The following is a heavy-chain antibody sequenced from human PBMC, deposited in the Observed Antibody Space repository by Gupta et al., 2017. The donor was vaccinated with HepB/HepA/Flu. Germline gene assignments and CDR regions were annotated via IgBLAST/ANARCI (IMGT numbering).Heavy chain of an antibody. CDR1: GFTFDDYA. CDR2: ISGDGGST. J-gene: IGHJ4*02. V-gene: IGHV3-43*02. CDR3: AKDVTMVRGVLHPYYFDY. D-gene: IGHD3-10*01. Sequence: EVQLVESGGGVVQPGGSLRLSCAASGFTFDDYAMNWVRQAPGKGLGWVSLISGDGGSTYYADSVKGRFTISRDNSKNSLYLQMNSLRTEDTALYYCAKDVTMVRGVLHPYYFDYWGQGTLVTVSS.